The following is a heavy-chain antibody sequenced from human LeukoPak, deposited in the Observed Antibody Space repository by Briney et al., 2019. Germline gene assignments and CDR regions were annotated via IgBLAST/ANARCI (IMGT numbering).Heavy chain of an antibody. CDR2: INHSGST. V-gene: IGHV4-34*01. CDR1: GGSFSGYY. Sequence: SETLSLTCAVYGGSFSGYYWGWIRQSPGKGLDWIGEINHSGSTNYNPSLKSRVTISVDTSKNQFSLKLSSVTAADTAVYYCARQHLYYDSSGYYYVGPLGYWGQGTLVTVSS. J-gene: IGHJ4*02. D-gene: IGHD3-22*01. CDR3: ARQHLYYDSSGYYYVGPLGY.